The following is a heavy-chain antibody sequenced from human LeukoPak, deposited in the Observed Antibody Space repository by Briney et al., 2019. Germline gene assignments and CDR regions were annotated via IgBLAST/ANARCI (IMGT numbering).Heavy chain of an antibody. CDR3: ARDAGIAAAGIIWFDP. D-gene: IGHD6-13*01. CDR1: GGSFSGYY. V-gene: IGHV4-34*01. Sequence: SETLSLTCAVYGGSFSGYYWSWIRQPPGKGLEWIGEINHSGSTNYNPSLKSRVTISVDTSKNQFSLKLSSVTAADTAVYYCARDAGIAAAGIIWFDPWGQGTLVAVSS. J-gene: IGHJ5*02. CDR2: INHSGST.